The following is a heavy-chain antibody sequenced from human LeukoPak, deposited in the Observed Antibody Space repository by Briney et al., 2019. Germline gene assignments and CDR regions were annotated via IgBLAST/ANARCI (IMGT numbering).Heavy chain of an antibody. CDR3: AGGHDSGYDWSYFDY. Sequence: PGGSLRLSCAASGFTFSSYWMHWVRQAPGKGLEWVSGINWNGGSTGYADSVKGRFTISRDNAKNSLYLQMNSLRAEDTALYYCAGGHDSGYDWSYFDYWGQGTLVTVSS. CDR2: INWNGGST. CDR1: GFTFSSYW. V-gene: IGHV3-20*04. D-gene: IGHD5-12*01. J-gene: IGHJ4*02.